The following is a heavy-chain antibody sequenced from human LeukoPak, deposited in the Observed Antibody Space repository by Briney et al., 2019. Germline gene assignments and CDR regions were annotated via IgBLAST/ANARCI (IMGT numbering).Heavy chain of an antibody. J-gene: IGHJ4*02. D-gene: IGHD2/OR15-2a*01. CDR3: AGHHPRNTVDF. V-gene: IGHV4-59*08. Sequence: PSETLSLTCTVSGGSISSYYWSWIRQPPGKGLEWIAYISDIGSINYNPSLKSRVTISLETSKNQFSLKLSSVTAADTAVYYCAGHHPRNTVDFWGQGTLVTVSS. CDR1: GGSISSYY. CDR2: ISDIGSI.